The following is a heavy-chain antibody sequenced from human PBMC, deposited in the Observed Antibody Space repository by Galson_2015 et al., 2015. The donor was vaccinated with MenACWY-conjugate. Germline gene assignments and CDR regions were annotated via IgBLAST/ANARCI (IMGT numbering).Heavy chain of an antibody. V-gene: IGHV3-48*02. D-gene: IGHD3-9*01. Sequence: SLRLSCAASGFTFSKYSMNWVRQAPGKGLEWVSYISSSSTTMWYADSVKGRFTVSRGYAKNSLYLQMNSLRDEDTAVYYCARSVYYDVLTGQDYWGQGTLVTVSS. CDR1: GFTFSKYS. CDR3: ARSVYYDVLTGQDY. CDR2: ISSSSTTM. J-gene: IGHJ4*02.